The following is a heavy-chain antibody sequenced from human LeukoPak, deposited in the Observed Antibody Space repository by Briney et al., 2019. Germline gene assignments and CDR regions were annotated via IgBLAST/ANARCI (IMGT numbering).Heavy chain of an antibody. CDR1: GFTFSSYG. V-gene: IGHV3-30*02. J-gene: IGHJ4*02. CDR3: AKDGKNYFDY. Sequence: GGSLRLSCAASGFTFSSYGMHWVRQAPGKGLGWVAFIRYDGSNKYYADSVKGRFTISRDNSKNTLYLQMNSLRAEDTALYYCAKDGKNYFDYWGRGTLVTVSS. CDR2: IRYDGSNK. D-gene: IGHD1-26*01.